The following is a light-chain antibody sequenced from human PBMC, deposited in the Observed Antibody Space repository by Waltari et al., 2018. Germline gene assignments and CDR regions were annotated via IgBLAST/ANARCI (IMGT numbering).Light chain of an antibody. V-gene: IGKV3-11*01. CDR1: QSVNTY. CDR2: DAS. Sequence: EIVLTQSPATLSLSPGERATLSCRASQSVNTYLAWYQQKPGQASRLLIYDASNRATGIPARFSGSGSGTDFTLTISSLEPEDFAIYYCQQRSQWPPVTFGPGTKVNIK. CDR3: QQRSQWPPVT. J-gene: IGKJ3*01.